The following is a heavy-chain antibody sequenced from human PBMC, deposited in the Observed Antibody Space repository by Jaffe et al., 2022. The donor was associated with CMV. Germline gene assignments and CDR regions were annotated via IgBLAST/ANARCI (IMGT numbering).Heavy chain of an antibody. CDR3: ARDGANSYSSSSGVVIYYYGMDV. CDR2: IYSGGST. J-gene: IGHJ6*02. CDR1: GFTVSSNY. Sequence: EVQLVESGGGLIQPGGSLRLSCAASGFTVSSNYMSWVRQAPGKGLEWVSVIYSGGSTYYADSVKGRFTISRDNSKNTLYLQMNSLRAEDTAVYYCARDGANSYSSSSGVVIYYYGMDVWGQGTTVTVSS. V-gene: IGHV3-53*01. D-gene: IGHD6-6*01.